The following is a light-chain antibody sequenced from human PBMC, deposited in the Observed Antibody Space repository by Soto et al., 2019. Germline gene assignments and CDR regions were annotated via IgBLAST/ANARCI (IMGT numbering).Light chain of an antibody. CDR1: QGIRND. J-gene: IGKJ1*01. V-gene: IGKV1-6*01. CDR2: GSS. CDR3: LQDYTYPRT. Sequence: AIQMTQSPSSLSASVGDRVSITCRASQGIRNDLAWYQQRPGAAPKLLIFGSSSLQTGVPSRFRGSGSGTDFTLTITSLLPDDFATYYCLQDYTYPRTFGQGTKVEI.